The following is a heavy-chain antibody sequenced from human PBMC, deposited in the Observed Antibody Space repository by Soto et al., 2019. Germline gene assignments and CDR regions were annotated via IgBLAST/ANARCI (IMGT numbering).Heavy chain of an antibody. D-gene: IGHD2-15*01. Sequence: QVQLVQSGAEVKKPGSSVKVSCKAPGGTFSSYAISWVRQAPGQGLEWMGGIIPIFGTAKYAQKFQGRVTITADESTSTGYMELSRLRSEDRAVYYCARSQGGSSSLDIYYYYYYGMDAWGQGTTVTVSS. CDR1: GGTFSSYA. J-gene: IGHJ6*02. CDR2: IIPIFGTA. V-gene: IGHV1-69*01. CDR3: ARSQGGSSSLDIYYYYYYGMDA.